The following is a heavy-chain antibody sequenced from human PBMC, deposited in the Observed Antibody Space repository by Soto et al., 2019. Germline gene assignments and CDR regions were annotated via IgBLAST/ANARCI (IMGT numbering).Heavy chain of an antibody. Sequence: GGSLRLSCAASGFTFSNYGMHWVRQAPDRGLEWVAAMWYDESRTFYAESVKGRFTISRDNSKNTLYLQMNSLRAEDTAVYYCAKDPLGPYXAAWAFDIWGQGTMGTVSS. CDR3: AKDPLGPYXAAWAFDI. D-gene: IGHD2-8*01. V-gene: IGHV3-33*06. J-gene: IGHJ3*02. CDR2: MWYDESRT. CDR1: GFTFSNYG.